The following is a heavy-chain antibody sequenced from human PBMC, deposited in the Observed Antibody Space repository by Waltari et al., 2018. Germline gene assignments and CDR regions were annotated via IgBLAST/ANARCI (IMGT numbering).Heavy chain of an antibody. V-gene: IGHV1-3*01. CDR1: GYTFTSYA. J-gene: IGHJ4*02. CDR3: ARDAVWGYDFWSGYYNLDY. CDR2: INAGNRNT. Sequence: QVQLVQSGAEVKKPGASVKVSCKASGYTFTSYAMHWVRTAPGQRLEWMGGINAGNRNTKYSQRYQGGDTITRDTAASTAYMELSSLRSEDTAVYYCARDAVWGYDFWSGYYNLDYWGQGTLVTVSS. D-gene: IGHD3-3*01.